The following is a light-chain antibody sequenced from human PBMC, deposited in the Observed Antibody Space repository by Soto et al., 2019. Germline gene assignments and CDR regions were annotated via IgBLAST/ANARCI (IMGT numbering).Light chain of an antibody. V-gene: IGKV3-15*01. J-gene: IGKJ2*01. CDR1: QSVNSN. Sequence: EIVMTQSPTIVSVSPGERATLSCRASQSVNSNLAWYQQKPGQAPRLLISGASTRAPGIAASFSGSGSATNFTLSISGRQSADFSVYYFQQYNDWPLYTFGQGTKLEIK. CDR3: QQYNDWPLYT. CDR2: GAS.